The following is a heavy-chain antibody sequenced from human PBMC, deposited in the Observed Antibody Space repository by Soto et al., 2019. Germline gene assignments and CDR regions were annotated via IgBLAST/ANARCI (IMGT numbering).Heavy chain of an antibody. J-gene: IGHJ5*02. CDR1: GFTFSSYS. V-gene: IGHV3-48*01. CDR3: ESEPERIAQFGWFHP. Sequence: EVQLVESGGGLVQPGGSLRLSCAASGFTFSSYSMNWVRQAPGKGLEWVSYISSSSSTIYYADSVKGRITISRDNPKKSLYLQMNSLGADDKAVYYCESEPERIAQFGWFHPWGQGTLVTVS. CDR2: ISSSSSTI. D-gene: IGHD6-13*01.